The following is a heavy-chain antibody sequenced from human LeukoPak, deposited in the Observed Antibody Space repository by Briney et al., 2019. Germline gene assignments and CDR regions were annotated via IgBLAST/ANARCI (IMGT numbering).Heavy chain of an antibody. J-gene: IGHJ4*02. CDR1: GFTFSSYA. CDR2: ISGSGGST. V-gene: IGHV3-23*01. CDR3: AKSRIYSGSYYGVFDC. D-gene: IGHD1-26*01. Sequence: GGSLRLSCTASGFTFSSYAMSWVRQAPGKGLEWVSAISGSGGSTYYADSVKGRFTISRDTSKNTLDLQMNSLRAEDTAVYYCAKSRIYSGSYYGVFDCWGQGTLVTVSS.